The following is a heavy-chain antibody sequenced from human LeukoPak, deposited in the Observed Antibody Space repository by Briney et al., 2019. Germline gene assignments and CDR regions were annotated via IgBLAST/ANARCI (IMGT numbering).Heavy chain of an antibody. V-gene: IGHV4-34*01. CDR1: GGSFSGYY. J-gene: IGHJ6*03. CDR3: ATPFIPPKSYYYYYYMDV. Sequence: SETLSLTCAVYGGSFSGYYWSWIRQPPGKGLEWIGEINHSGSTNYNPSLKSRVTISVDTSKNQFSLKLSSVTAADTAVYYCATPFIPPKSYYYYYYMDVWGKGTTVTISS. D-gene: IGHD2-21*01. CDR2: INHSGST.